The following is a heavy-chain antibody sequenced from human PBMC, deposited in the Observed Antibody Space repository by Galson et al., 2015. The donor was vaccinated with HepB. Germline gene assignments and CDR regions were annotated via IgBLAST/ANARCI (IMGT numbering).Heavy chain of an antibody. J-gene: IGHJ4*02. D-gene: IGHD6-19*01. Sequence: SLRLSCAASGVSVSDKYMSWVRQAPGKGLEWVSVIYRNGSTDYANSVKGRFIVSRDRSRNMLYLQLNSLRADDAAVYYCAIDLADRSGWYTLSYWGQGTLVSVSS. CDR1: GVSVSDKY. V-gene: IGHV3-53*01. CDR3: AIDLADRSGWYTLSY. CDR2: IYRNGST.